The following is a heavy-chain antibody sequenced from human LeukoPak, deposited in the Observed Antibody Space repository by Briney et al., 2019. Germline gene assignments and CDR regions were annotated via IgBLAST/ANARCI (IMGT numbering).Heavy chain of an antibody. CDR2: LYSGGST. CDR1: GFPVSSNY. D-gene: IGHD1-1*01. V-gene: IGHV3-66*01. J-gene: IGHJ6*03. Sequence: GGSLRLSCAASGFPVSSNYMSWVRQAPGKGLEWVSVLYSGGSTYYADSVKGRFTISRHSSKNRLYLQMNSLRAEDTAVYYCARDVRTGYYYYYMDVWGKGTTVTVSS. CDR3: ARDVRTGYYYYYMDV.